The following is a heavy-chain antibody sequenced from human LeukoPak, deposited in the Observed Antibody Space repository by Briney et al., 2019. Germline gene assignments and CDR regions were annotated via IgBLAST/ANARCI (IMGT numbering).Heavy chain of an antibody. V-gene: IGHV3-23*01. J-gene: IGHJ4*02. CDR3: AKDSKAVVRGF. D-gene: IGHD3-10*01. Sequence: GGSLRLSCAPSGFTFSTYAMSWVRQAPGKGLEWVSAISGSGGSTYYADSVKGRFTISRDNSKNTLYLQMNSLSAEDTAVYYCAKDSKAVVRGFWGQGTLVTVSS. CDR2: ISGSGGST. CDR1: GFTFSTYA.